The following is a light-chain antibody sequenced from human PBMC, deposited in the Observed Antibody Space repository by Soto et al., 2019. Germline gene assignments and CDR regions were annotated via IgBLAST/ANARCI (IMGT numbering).Light chain of an antibody. V-gene: IGKV1-13*02. CDR3: QEFNAYPQT. Sequence: AIQLTQSPSSLSASLGDTVIITCRASQDITSDLAWYQQRPEKAPVLLIYDASRLESGVRPRFSGGGSGTEFSLTISSLQPEEFATYFCQEFNAYPQTFGQGTKVDIK. CDR2: DAS. CDR1: QDITSD. J-gene: IGKJ1*01.